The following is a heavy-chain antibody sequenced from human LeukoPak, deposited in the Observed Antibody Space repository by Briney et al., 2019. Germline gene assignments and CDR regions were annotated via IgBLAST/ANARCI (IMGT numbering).Heavy chain of an antibody. V-gene: IGHV3-9*01. CDR2: INWNSDSI. CDR3: AKDIFTMVRGVFDY. CDR1: GFTFSSYW. D-gene: IGHD3-10*01. J-gene: IGHJ4*02. Sequence: PGGSLRLSCAASGFTFSSYWMHWVRQAPGKGLVWVSRINWNSDSIGYADSVEGRFTISRDNAKNSLYLQMNSLRAEDTALYYCAKDIFTMVRGVFDYWGQGTLVTVSS.